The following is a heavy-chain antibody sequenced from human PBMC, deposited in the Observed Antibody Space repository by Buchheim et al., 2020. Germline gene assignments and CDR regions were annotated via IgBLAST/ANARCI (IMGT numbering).Heavy chain of an antibody. CDR2: INSDGSTT. Sequence: EVQLVESGGGLVQPGGSLRLSCAASGFDFSNSWMHWVRQAPGKGLVWVSHINSDGSTTTYADSVKGRFTISRDNAKNTVYLEMNSLRVEDTAVYYCAGGVNWFDPWGQGTL. V-gene: IGHV3-74*03. J-gene: IGHJ5*02. CDR3: AGGVNWFDP. CDR1: GFDFSNSW. D-gene: IGHD2-8*01.